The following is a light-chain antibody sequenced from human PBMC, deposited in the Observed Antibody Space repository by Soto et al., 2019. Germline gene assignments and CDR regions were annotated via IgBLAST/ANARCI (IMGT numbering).Light chain of an antibody. Sequence: EIVLTQSPATLSLSPGERATLPCRASQGVSGYLAWYQQKPGQAPRLLIYDASSRATGIPARFSGSGSGTDFTLTISSLEPEDFAVYYCQQRRNWPPEFTFGPGTKLDMK. V-gene: IGKV3-11*01. J-gene: IGKJ3*01. CDR1: QGVSGY. CDR2: DAS. CDR3: QQRRNWPPEFT.